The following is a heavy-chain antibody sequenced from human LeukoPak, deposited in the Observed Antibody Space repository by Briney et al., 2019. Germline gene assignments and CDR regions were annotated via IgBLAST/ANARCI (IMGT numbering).Heavy chain of an antibody. CDR1: GGSFSGYY. CDR2: INHSGST. CDR3: ARVFGVYAIYYYGMDV. V-gene: IGHV4-34*01. Sequence: SETLSLTCAVYGGSFSGYYWSWIRQPPGKGLEWIGEINHSGSTNYNPSLKSQVTISVDTSKNQFSLELSSVTAADTAVYYCARVFGVYAIYYYGMDVWGQGTTVTVSS. J-gene: IGHJ6*02. D-gene: IGHD2-8*01.